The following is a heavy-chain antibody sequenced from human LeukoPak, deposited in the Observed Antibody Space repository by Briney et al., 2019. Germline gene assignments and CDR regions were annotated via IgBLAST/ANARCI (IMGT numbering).Heavy chain of an antibody. V-gene: IGHV4-59*01. CDR3: ARGGYYNYMDV. J-gene: IGHJ6*03. CDR1: GGSITSYY. CDR2: IYFTGTT. Sequence: SETLSLNCTVSGGSITSYYWTWIRQPPGKGLEWIGYIYFTGTTTYNPSLKSRVTISVDTSENQFSLKLSSVTAADTAVYHCARGGYYNYMDVWGKGTTVTVSS.